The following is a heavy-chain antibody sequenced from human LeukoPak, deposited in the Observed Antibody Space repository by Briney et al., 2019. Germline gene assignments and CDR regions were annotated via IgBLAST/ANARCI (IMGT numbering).Heavy chain of an antibody. D-gene: IGHD3-22*01. J-gene: IGHJ3*02. V-gene: IGHV1-2*02. CDR2: INPNSGGT. Sequence: GASVKVSCKASGYTFSGYYIHWVRQAPGQGLEWMGWINPNSGGTKYAQKFQGRVTVTRDTSISTAYMELSRLRSEDTAVYYCARVATLYYDSSVGPFDIWGQGTMVTVSS. CDR1: GYTFSGYY. CDR3: ARVATLYYDSSVGPFDI.